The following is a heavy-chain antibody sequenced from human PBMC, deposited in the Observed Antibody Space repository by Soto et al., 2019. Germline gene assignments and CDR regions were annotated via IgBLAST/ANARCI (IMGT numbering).Heavy chain of an antibody. D-gene: IGHD5-12*01. J-gene: IGHJ6*02. CDR2: IWYDGSNK. CDR1: GFTFSSYG. CDR3: ARHQDIVATSYYYGMDV. V-gene: IGHV3-33*01. Sequence: GGSLRLSCAASGFTFSSYGMHWVRQAPGKGLEWVAVIWYDGSNKYYADSVKGRFTISRDNSKNTLYLQMNSLRAEDTAVYYCARHQDIVATSYYYGMDVWGQGTTVTVSS.